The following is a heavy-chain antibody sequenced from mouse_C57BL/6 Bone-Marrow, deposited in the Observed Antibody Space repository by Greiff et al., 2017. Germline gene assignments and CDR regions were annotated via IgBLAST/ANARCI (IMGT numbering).Heavy chain of an antibody. CDR2: INPSSGYT. J-gene: IGHJ1*03. V-gene: IGHV1-4*01. Sequence: VQLKESGAELARPGASVKMTCKASGYTFTSYTMHWVNQRPGQGLEWIGYINPSSGYTKYNQKFKDKATLTADKSSSTAYMQLSSLTSEDSAVYYCARSTTVVYWYFDVWGTWTTVTVSS. CDR3: ARSTTVVYWYFDV. CDR1: GYTFTSYT. D-gene: IGHD1-1*01.